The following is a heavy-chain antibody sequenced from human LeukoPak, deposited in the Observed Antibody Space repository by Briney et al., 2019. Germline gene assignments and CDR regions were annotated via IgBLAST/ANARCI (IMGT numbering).Heavy chain of an antibody. Sequence: PGGSLRLSCAASGFTFSRYWMTWVRQAPGKGLEWVANIKQDGSEEYYVDSVKGRFTISRDNAENSLYLQMNTLRAEDTAIYYCARETLATFGMDVWGQGTTVTVSS. D-gene: IGHD1-1*01. CDR3: ARETLATFGMDV. J-gene: IGHJ6*02. V-gene: IGHV3-7*01. CDR1: GFTFSRYW. CDR2: IKQDGSEE.